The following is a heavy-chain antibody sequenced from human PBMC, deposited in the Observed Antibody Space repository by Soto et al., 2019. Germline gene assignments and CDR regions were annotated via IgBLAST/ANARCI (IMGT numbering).Heavy chain of an antibody. D-gene: IGHD2-15*01. CDR2: IYHRGTS. J-gene: IGHJ5*02. V-gene: IGHV4-30-2*01. CDR1: GGPISSGAYS. Sequence: SETLSLTCTVSGGPISSGAYSWSWIRLPPGKRLEWIGYIYHRGTSHYNPSLKSRVTMSVDRSRNQFSLNLRSVTAADTAVYYCARTLDLGGSAGTNWFDPWGQGTLVTVSS. CDR3: ARTLDLGGSAGTNWFDP.